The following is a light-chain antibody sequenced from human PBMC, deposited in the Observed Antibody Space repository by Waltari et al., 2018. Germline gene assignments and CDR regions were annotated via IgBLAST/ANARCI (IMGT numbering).Light chain of an antibody. Sequence: TVVTQQSPLPVSRGGTVTPTCASSTGAATGTYHPRWLQKKPEQVPSPLNYSISNKEFWTPALFSGSLLGGKAALTLSGVQPEDEAEYYCLLWYGGAWVFGGGTKVTVL. CDR1: TGAATGTYH. CDR3: LLWYGGAWV. J-gene: IGLJ3*02. V-gene: IGLV7-43*01. CDR2: SIS.